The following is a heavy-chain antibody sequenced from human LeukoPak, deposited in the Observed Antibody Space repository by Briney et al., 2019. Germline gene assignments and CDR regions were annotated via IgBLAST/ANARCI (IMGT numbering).Heavy chain of an antibody. Sequence: ASVKVSRKASGYTFTSYGISWVRQAPGQGLEWMGWISAYNGNTDYAQSLQGRVTMTIDTSTSTVYMELRSLRSDVTAVYYCARDVGRSYDLDYWGQGTLVTVSS. J-gene: IGHJ4*02. D-gene: IGHD3-16*01. CDR1: GYTFTSYG. V-gene: IGHV1-18*01. CDR2: ISAYNGNT. CDR3: ARDVGRSYDLDY.